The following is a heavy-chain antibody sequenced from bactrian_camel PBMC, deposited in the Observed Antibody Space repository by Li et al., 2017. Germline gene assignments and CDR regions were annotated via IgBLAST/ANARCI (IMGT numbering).Heavy chain of an antibody. Sequence: QVQLVESGGGLVQPGGSLRLSCAVSGFTVNTYCMGWFRGSEREGVAAVDNDGITSYADSVKGRFTISRDNSRHTVYLQMNNLKPDDTATYYCAAVYSTCDFWDHRATKWGQGTQVTVS. CDR2: VDNDGIT. CDR1: GFTVNTYC. V-gene: IGHV3S9*01. D-gene: IGHD3*01. J-gene: IGHJ4*01. CDR3: AAVYSTCDFWDHRATK.